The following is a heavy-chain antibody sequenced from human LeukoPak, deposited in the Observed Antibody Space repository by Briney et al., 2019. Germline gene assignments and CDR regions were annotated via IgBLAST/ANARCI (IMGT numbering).Heavy chain of an antibody. D-gene: IGHD6-13*01. CDR3: ASDSSPGNY. CDR2: ISSSGSTI. V-gene: IGHV3-48*03. J-gene: IGHJ4*02. CDR1: AFTFSSYE. Sequence: GGSLRLSCAASAFTFSSYEMNWVRQAPGKGLEWVLYISSSGSTIYYADSVKGRFTISRDNAKNSLYLQMNSLRAEDTAVYYCASDSSPGNYWGQGTLVTVSS.